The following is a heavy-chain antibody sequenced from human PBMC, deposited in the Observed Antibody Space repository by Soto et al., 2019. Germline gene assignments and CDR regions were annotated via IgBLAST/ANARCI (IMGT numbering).Heavy chain of an antibody. D-gene: IGHD6-13*01. J-gene: IGHJ5*02. Sequence: GGSLRLSCAASGFTFSSYSMNWVRQAPGKGLEWVSSISSSISYIYYADSVKGRFTISRDNAKNSLYLQMNSLRAEETAVYYCAREWRGAADGMVNWFDPWGQGSLVTVSS. CDR2: ISSSISYI. CDR3: AREWRGAADGMVNWFDP. V-gene: IGHV3-21*01. CDR1: GFTFSSYS.